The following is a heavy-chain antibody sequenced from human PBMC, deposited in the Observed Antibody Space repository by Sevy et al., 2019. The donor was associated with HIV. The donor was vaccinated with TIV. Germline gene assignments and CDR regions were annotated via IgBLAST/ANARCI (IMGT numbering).Heavy chain of an antibody. D-gene: IGHD4-17*01. CDR3: ARPRANYVDHYFFFAMDV. Sequence: GGSLRLFCAASGFAFTNYYAMHWVRQAPGKGLEWVALISYDGSDKYYADSVKGRFTISRDNLKNTLYLQMNSLTTEDTAVYYCARPRANYVDHYFFFAMDVWGQGTTVTVSS. CDR2: ISYDGSDK. J-gene: IGHJ6*02. CDR1: GFAFTNYYA. V-gene: IGHV3-30-3*01.